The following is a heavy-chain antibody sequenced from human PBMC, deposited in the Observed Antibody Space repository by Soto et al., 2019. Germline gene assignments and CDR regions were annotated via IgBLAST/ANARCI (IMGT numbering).Heavy chain of an antibody. CDR1: GFTFSNHW. CDR2: IKQDGSEK. Sequence: VQLVESGGGLVQPWESLRLSCAASGFTFSNHWINWIRQTPGRGLEWLAVIKQDGSEKYYVDSVKGRFTVARDNAMNSAYLHMNSRRVDDTAVYYCARDWSMDYWGQGTLVTVSS. CDR3: ARDWSMDY. V-gene: IGHV3-7*04. D-gene: IGHD2-2*01. J-gene: IGHJ4*02.